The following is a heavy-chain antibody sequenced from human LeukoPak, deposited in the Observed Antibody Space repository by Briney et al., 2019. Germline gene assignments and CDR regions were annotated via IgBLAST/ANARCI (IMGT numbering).Heavy chain of an antibody. CDR1: GFTFNTYA. D-gene: IGHD3-10*01. CDR2: ISPSSSTI. CDR3: VSGEDSGRPQAIDY. J-gene: IGHJ4*02. Sequence: PGGSLRLSCVASGFTFNTYAMNWVRQAPGQGLEWVTYISPSSSTIYYADSVRGRFAISRDNAKKSLYLQMNSLRDEDTAVYYCVSGEDSGRPQAIDYWGQGTLVTVSS. V-gene: IGHV3-48*02.